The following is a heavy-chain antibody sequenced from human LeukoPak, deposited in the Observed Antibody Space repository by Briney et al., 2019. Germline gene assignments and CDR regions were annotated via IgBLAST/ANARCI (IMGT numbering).Heavy chain of an antibody. CDR3: ARERKDLYYMDV. CDR1: GGSISSGGYY. J-gene: IGHJ6*03. Sequence: SQTLSLTCTVSGGSISSGGYYWSWIRQPPGKGLEWIGYIYHSGSTYYNPSLKSRVTIPVDRSKNQFSLKLSSVTAADTAVYYCARERKDLYYMDVWGKGTTVTVSS. V-gene: IGHV4-30-2*01. CDR2: IYHSGST.